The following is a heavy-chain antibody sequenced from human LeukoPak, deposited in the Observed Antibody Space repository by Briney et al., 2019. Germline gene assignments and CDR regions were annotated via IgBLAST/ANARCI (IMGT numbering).Heavy chain of an antibody. CDR3: ASGAQSDY. J-gene: IGHJ4*02. D-gene: IGHD1-26*01. CDR1: GFTFSTYE. CDR2: IGSSGGTI. V-gene: IGHV3-48*03. Sequence: GGSLRLSCAASGFTFSTYEMNWVRQAPGKGLEWVSYIGSSGGTIYYADSVKGRFTISRDNAKNSLYLQMNSLRVKDTALYYCASGAQSDYWDQGTLVTVSS.